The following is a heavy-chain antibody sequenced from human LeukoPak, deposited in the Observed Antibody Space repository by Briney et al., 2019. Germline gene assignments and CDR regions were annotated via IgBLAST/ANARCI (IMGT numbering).Heavy chain of an antibody. CDR2: ISTAGTT. J-gene: IGHJ4*02. Sequence: SETLSLTCTVAVGSISSGGHYWSWIRQPPGKGLEWIAYISTAGTTFYNPSLKSRVTISLDRSKNQFSLNLTSITAADTAVYYCAGQNVPTPHDYWGQGTQVTVSS. D-gene: IGHD2-2*01. V-gene: IGHV4-30-2*01. CDR3: AGQNVPTPHDY. CDR1: VGSISSGGHY.